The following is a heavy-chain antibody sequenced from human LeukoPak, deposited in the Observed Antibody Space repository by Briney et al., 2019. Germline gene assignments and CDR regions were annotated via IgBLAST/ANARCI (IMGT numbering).Heavy chain of an antibody. CDR1: GFTFSSYA. CDR2: INSAGSTT. D-gene: IGHD3-16*01. J-gene: IGHJ4*02. Sequence: TGGSLRLSCAASGFTFSSYAMSWVRQAPGKGLEWVASINSAGSTTHYADSVEGRLTISRDNARNSLHLQLNSLRGEDTAVYYCVRGDTRDYWGQGTLITVSS. V-gene: IGHV3-21*01. CDR3: VRGDTRDY.